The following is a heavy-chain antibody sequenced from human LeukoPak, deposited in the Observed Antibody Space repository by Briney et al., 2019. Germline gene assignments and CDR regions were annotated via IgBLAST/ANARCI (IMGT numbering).Heavy chain of an antibody. CDR3: AREYSSGWSNTYDAFDI. Sequence: SETLPLTCTVSGGSISSYYWSWIRQPPGKGLEWIGYIYYSGSTNYNPSLKSRVTMSVDTSKNQFSLKLSSVTAADTAVYYCAREYSSGWSNTYDAFDIWGQGTMVTVSS. D-gene: IGHD6-19*01. V-gene: IGHV4-59*12. CDR1: GGSISSYY. J-gene: IGHJ3*02. CDR2: IYYSGST.